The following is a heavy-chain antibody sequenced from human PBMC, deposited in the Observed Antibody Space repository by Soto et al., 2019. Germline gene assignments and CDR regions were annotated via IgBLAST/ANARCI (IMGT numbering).Heavy chain of an antibody. CDR1: GFTFSSYG. D-gene: IGHD3-3*01. CDR3: AKGGGAIFGVVSTTFGGMDV. CDR2: ISYDGSNK. J-gene: IGHJ6*02. V-gene: IGHV3-30*18. Sequence: QVQLVESGGGVVQPGRSLRLSCAASGFTFSSYGMHWVRQAPGKGLEWVAVISYDGSNKYYADYVKGRFTISRDNSKNTLYLQMNGLRAEDTVVFYCAKGGGAIFGVVSTTFGGMDVWGQGTTVTVSS.